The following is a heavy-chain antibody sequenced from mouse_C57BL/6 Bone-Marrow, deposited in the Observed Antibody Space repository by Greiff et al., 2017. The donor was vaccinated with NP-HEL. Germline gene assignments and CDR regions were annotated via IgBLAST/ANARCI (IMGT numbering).Heavy chain of an antibody. CDR1: GFNIKDDY. V-gene: IGHV14-4*01. CDR2: IDPENGDT. Sequence: VQLQQSGAELVRPGASVKLSCTASGFNIKDDYMHWVKQRPEQGLEWIGWIDPENGDTEYASKFQGKATITADTYSNTAYLQLSSLTSEDTSVYYCTTAFITTVVPDYWGQGTTLTVSS. D-gene: IGHD1-1*01. J-gene: IGHJ2*01. CDR3: TTAFITTVVPDY.